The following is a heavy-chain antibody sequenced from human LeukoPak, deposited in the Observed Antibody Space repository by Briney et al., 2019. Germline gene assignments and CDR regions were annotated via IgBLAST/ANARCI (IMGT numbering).Heavy chain of an antibody. D-gene: IGHD3-10*01. J-gene: IGHJ4*02. V-gene: IGHV3-33*01. Sequence: GGSLRLSCAASGFTFSSYGMHWVGQAPGKGLEWVAVIWYDGSNKYYADSVKGRFTISRDNSKNTLYLQMNSLRAEDTAVYYCARGGRLLWFRELYSDYWGQGTLVTVSS. CDR3: ARGGRLLWFRELYSDY. CDR1: GFTFSSYG. CDR2: IWYDGSNK.